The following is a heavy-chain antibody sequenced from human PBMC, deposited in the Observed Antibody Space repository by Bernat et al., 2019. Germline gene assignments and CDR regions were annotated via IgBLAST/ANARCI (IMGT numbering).Heavy chain of an antibody. CDR2: ISGSGGST. CDR1: GFTFSSYA. Sequence: EVQLLESGGGLVQPGGSLRLSCAASGFTFSSYAMSWVRQAPGKGLEWVSAISGSGGSTYYADSVKGRFTISRDNSKNTLYLQMNSLRAEDTAVYYCARAWWGLPVWGYWGQGTLVTVSS. CDR3: ARAWWGLPVWGY. V-gene: IGHV3-23*01. J-gene: IGHJ4*02. D-gene: IGHD1-26*01.